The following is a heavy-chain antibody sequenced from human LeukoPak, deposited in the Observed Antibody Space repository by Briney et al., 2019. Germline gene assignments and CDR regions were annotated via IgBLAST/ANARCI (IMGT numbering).Heavy chain of an antibody. D-gene: IGHD3-3*01. J-gene: IGHJ4*02. Sequence: GGSLRLSCAASGFTFSSYAMSWVRQAPGKGLEWVSAISGSGGSTYYADSVKGRFTISRDNSKNTLYLQMNSLRAEDTDVYYCAKGKSTYYDFWSGYVDYFDYWGQGTLVTVSS. CDR3: AKGKSTYYDFWSGYVDYFDY. CDR2: ISGSGGST. V-gene: IGHV3-23*01. CDR1: GFTFSSYA.